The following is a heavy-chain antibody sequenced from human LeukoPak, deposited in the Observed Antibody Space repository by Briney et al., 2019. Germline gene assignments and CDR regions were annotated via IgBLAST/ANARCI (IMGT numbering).Heavy chain of an antibody. J-gene: IGHJ4*02. CDR3: ARGGAARPDY. Sequence: GGSLRLFCAASGFPFNNFGMNCVRQGPGKGLEWVSYISSSSSTMSYADSVKGRFTISRDNAKNSLFLQMNSLRAEDTAVYYCARGGAARPDYWGQGSLVTVSS. D-gene: IGHD6-6*01. CDR1: GFPFNNFG. CDR2: ISSSSSTM. V-gene: IGHV3-48*01.